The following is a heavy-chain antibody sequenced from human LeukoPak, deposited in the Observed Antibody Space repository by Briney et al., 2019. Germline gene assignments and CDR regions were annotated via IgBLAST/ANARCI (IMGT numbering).Heavy chain of an antibody. V-gene: IGHV4-31*03. CDR2: IYYSGST. Sequence: SETLSLTCTVSGGSISSGGYYWSWIRQHPGKGLEWIGYIYYSGSTYYNPSLKSRVTISVDTSKNQFSLKLSSVTAADTAVYYCARQIAVYSITNYWGQGTLVTVSS. J-gene: IGHJ4*02. CDR3: ARQIAVYSITNY. D-gene: IGHD3-10*01. CDR1: GGSISSGGYY.